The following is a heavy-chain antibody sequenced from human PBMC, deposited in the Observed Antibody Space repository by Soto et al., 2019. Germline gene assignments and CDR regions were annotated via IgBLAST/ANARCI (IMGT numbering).Heavy chain of an antibody. D-gene: IGHD2-21*02. CDR1: GFTFSSYG. CDR3: ARDGLRGAYCGGDCFSFDY. J-gene: IGHJ4*02. V-gene: IGHV3-33*01. Sequence: GGSLRLSCAASGFTFSSYGMHWVRQAPGKGLEWVAVIWYDGSNKYYADSVKGRFTISRDNSKNTLYLQMNSLRAEDTAVYYCARDGLRGAYCGGDCFSFDYWGQGTLVTVSS. CDR2: IWYDGSNK.